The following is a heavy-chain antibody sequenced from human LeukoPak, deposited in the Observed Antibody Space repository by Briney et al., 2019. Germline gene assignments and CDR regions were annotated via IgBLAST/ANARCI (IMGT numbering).Heavy chain of an antibody. J-gene: IGHJ2*01. D-gene: IGHD2-8*01. Sequence: GGSLRLSCAVSGFIFDDYAMHWVRQAPGKGLEWVSGITWGRDNLAYAASVKGRFTISRDNAKNSLYLQMNSLRVEDTAVYYCARDRNAGPWYSDVWGRGTLVSVSS. CDR3: ARDRNAGPWYSDV. V-gene: IGHV3-9*01. CDR2: ITWGRDNL. CDR1: GFIFDDYA.